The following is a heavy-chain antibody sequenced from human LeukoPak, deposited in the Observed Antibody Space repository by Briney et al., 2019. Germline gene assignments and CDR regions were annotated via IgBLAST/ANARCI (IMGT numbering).Heavy chain of an antibody. Sequence: ASVKVSCKASGYTFTSYYMHWVRQAPGQGLEWMGIINPSGGSTSYAQKFQGRVTMTRDTSTSTVYMELSSLRSEDTAVYYCARDQVSGYEHNAHGRYYGMDVWGQGTTVTVSS. CDR3: ARDQVSGYEHNAHGRYYGMDV. V-gene: IGHV1-46*01. CDR2: INPSGGST. CDR1: GYTFTSYY. J-gene: IGHJ6*02. D-gene: IGHD5-12*01.